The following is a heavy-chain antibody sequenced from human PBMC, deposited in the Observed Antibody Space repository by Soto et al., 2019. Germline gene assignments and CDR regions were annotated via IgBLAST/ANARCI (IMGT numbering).Heavy chain of an antibody. CDR1: GFTFTSSA. CDR2: IVAGSGNT. Sequence: QMQLVQSGPEVKKPGTSVKVSCKASGFTFTSSAVKWVRQARGQRLEWIGWIVAGSGNTNYAQKCQERVTITRDMSTSTASMELSRLRSAHTAVYSCAASRLGTAAFDIWGQGTIVTVSS. D-gene: IGHD2-21*02. J-gene: IGHJ3*02. V-gene: IGHV1-58*01. CDR3: AASRLGTAAFDI.